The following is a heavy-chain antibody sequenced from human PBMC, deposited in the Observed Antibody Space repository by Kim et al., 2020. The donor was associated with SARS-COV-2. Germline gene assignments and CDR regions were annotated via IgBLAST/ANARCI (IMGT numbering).Heavy chain of an antibody. D-gene: IGHD3-3*01. J-gene: IGHJ4*02. CDR3: ARATDFWSGYYDY. Sequence: SETLSLTCTVSGGSISSYYWSWIRQPPGKGLEWIGYIYYSGSTNYNPSLKSRVTISVDTSKNQFSLKLSSLTAADTAVYYCARATDFWSGYYDYWGQGTLVTVSS. V-gene: IGHV4-59*01. CDR1: GGSISSYY. CDR2: IYYSGST.